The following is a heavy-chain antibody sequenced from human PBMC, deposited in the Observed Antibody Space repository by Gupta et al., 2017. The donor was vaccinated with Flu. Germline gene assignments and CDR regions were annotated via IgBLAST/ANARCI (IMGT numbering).Heavy chain of an antibody. J-gene: IGHJ4*02. Sequence: QLQLQGSGPGLVKPAGTLSLSCTVSGGSITTDNYYWALVRQAPGKGLEWIGTIYYSEITYYNPSLRSRATMSLDTSRSQFSLKVWSVTAADTAVYYCAGGVGYAAFDFWGQGSLVSVSS. CDR1: GGSITTDNYY. V-gene: IGHV4-39*01. CDR3: AGGVGYAAFDF. CDR2: IYYSEIT. D-gene: IGHD2-2*01.